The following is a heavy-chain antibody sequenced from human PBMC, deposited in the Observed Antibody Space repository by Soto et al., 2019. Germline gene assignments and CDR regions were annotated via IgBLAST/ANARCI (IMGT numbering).Heavy chain of an antibody. Sequence: EVQLVESGGGLVQPGGSLRLSCAASGFTFSSYWMPSVRQAPGKGLVWVSRINSDGSSTSYADSVKGRFTISRDNAKNPVYLQMNSLRAEDTAVYYWGRDLTAGYSYWGQGTLVTVSS. CDR2: INSDGSST. CDR1: GFTFSSYW. V-gene: IGHV3-74*01. CDR3: GRDLTAGYSY. J-gene: IGHJ4*02. D-gene: IGHD6-13*01.